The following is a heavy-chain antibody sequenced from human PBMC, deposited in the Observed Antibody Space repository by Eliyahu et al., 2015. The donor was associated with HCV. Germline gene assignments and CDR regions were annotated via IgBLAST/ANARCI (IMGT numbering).Heavy chain of an antibody. J-gene: IGHJ4*02. CDR2: IRSKTNNYAT. CDR3: TRTLDYGDYESY. Sequence: EVQLVESGGGLVQPGGSLKLSCAAXGFTFSGSGIHWVRQASGKGLEWVGRIRSKTNNYATAYAASVKDRFTISRDDSKNTAYLQMNSLKTEDTAVYYCTRTLDYGDYESYWGQGTLVTVSS. D-gene: IGHD4-17*01. V-gene: IGHV3-73*02. CDR1: GFTFSGSG.